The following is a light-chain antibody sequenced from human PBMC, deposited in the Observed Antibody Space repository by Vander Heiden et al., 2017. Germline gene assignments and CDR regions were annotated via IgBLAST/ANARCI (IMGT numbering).Light chain of an antibody. CDR1: QSLVYSDGYNY. J-gene: IGKJ1*01. V-gene: IGKV2-30*01. CDR2: KVS. Sequence: DVVMTQSPLSLPVTLGQPASISCRSSQSLVYSDGYNYLSWFQQRPGQSPRRLIYKVSNRDSGVPDRFSGSGSGTDFTLKISRVEAEDVGVYYCMQGTHWPWTFGQGTKVEIK. CDR3: MQGTHWPWT.